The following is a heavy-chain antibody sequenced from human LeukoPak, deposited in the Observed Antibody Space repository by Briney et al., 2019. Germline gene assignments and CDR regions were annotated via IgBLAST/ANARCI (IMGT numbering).Heavy chain of an antibody. V-gene: IGHV3-48*01. CDR1: GFTFSSYW. D-gene: IGHD1-7*01. Sequence: GGSLRLSCAASGFTFSSYWMSWVRQAPGKGLEWVSYISSSSSTIYYADSVKGRFTISRDNAKNSLYLQMNSLRAEDTAVYYCARRANTKLVLFYYYYMDVWGKGTTVTVSS. CDR2: ISSSSSTI. CDR3: ARRANTKLVLFYYYYMDV. J-gene: IGHJ6*03.